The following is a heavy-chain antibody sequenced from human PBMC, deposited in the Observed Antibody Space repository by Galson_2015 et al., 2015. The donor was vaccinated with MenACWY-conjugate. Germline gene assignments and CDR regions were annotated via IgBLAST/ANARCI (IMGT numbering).Heavy chain of an antibody. CDR3: AREFSY. CDR2: IYDSGTT. V-gene: IGHV4-61*08. D-gene: IGHD3-3*01. J-gene: IGHJ4*02. CDR1: GGSASSSGYY. Sequence: ATLSLPCPVSGGSASSSGYYWTWIRPPPGKGLEWIGLIYDSGTTKYNPSLKGRVTISLDTSKNQVSLKLSSVTAADTAVYYCAREFSYWGQGTLVTVSS.